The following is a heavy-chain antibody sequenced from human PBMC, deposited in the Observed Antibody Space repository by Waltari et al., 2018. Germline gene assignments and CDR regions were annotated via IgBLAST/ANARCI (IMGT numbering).Heavy chain of an antibody. J-gene: IGHJ5*02. CDR2: IYYSGST. CDR1: GGSICSSRYY. Sequence: QLQLQESGPRLLKPSETLSLPCTVSGGSICSSRYYWGWIRQPPGQGREWIGSIYYSGSTDNNTSLKSRVTISVDTAKNQFTPKLSSVTAADTDVYYCARRIVVVGAATLNGFDPWGQGTLVTVSS. V-gene: IGHV4-39*01. D-gene: IGHD2-15*01. CDR3: ARRIVVVGAATLNGFDP.